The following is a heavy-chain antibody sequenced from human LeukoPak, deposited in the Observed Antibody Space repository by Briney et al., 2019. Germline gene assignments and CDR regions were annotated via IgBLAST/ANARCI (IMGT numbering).Heavy chain of an antibody. CDR2: IYYSGST. V-gene: IGHV4-59*01. CDR1: GGSISSYN. Sequence: SETLSLTCTVSGGSISSYNWSWIRQPPGKGLEWIGYIYYSGSTNYNPSLKSRVTISVDTSKNQFSLKLSPVTAADTAVYYCARGVIGGSSWYWDYWGQGTLVTVSS. CDR3: ARGVIGGSSWYWDY. D-gene: IGHD6-13*01. J-gene: IGHJ4*02.